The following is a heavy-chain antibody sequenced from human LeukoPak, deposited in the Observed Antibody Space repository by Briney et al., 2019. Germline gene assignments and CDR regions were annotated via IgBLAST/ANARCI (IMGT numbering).Heavy chain of an antibody. J-gene: IGHJ6*02. CDR1: GGSISSGSYY. Sequence: SETLSLTCTVSGGSISSGSYYWSWIRQPAGKGLEWIGRIYTSGSTNYNPSLKSRVTISVDMSKNQFSLKLSSVTAADTAVYYCARGADYYDSSGYYGRWRYYGMDVWGQGTTVTVSS. CDR3: ARGADYYDSSGYYGRWRYYGMDV. V-gene: IGHV4-61*02. CDR2: IYTSGST. D-gene: IGHD3-22*01.